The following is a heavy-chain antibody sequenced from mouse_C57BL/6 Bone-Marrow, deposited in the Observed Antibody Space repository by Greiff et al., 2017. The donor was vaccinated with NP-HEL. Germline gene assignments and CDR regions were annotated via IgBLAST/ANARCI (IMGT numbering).Heavy chain of an antibody. Sequence: EVQVVESGGDLVKPGGSLKLSCAASGFTFSSYGMSWVRQTPDKRLEWVATISSGGSYTYYLDSVKGRFTISRDNAKNTLYLQMSSLKSEDTAMYYCARHDYWGQGTTLTVSS. CDR2: ISSGGSYT. CDR3: ARHDY. J-gene: IGHJ2*01. V-gene: IGHV5-6*01. CDR1: GFTFSSYG.